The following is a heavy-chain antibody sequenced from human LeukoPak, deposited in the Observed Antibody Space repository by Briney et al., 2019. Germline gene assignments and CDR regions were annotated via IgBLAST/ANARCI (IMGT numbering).Heavy chain of an antibody. CDR3: ARTTLQYHYGSSGYYVFDY. J-gene: IGHJ4*02. Sequence: SGPTLVNPTQTLTLTCSFSGFSLSSTGVCVSWIRQPPGKALEWLARIDWDDDKFYSTSLKTRLAISKDTSKNQVVLTMTNMDPGDTATYYCARTTLQYHYGSSGYYVFDYWGQGTLVTVSS. CDR2: IDWDDDK. CDR1: GFSLSSTGVC. D-gene: IGHD3-22*01. V-gene: IGHV2-70*17.